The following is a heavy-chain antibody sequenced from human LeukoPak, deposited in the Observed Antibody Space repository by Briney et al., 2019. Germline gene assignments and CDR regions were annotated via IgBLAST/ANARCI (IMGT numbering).Heavy chain of an antibody. CDR3: ARVPNSMDV. J-gene: IGHJ6*02. V-gene: IGHV5-51*01. D-gene: IGHD4/OR15-4a*01. Sequence: GKSLKISCKGSGYSFATYWIGWVRQMPGKGLEWMGSIYPDDSDTRYSPSFQGQVTISVDKSISTAYLQWSSLKASDSAIYFCARVPNSMDVWGQGTTVTVSS. CDR1: GYSFATYW. CDR2: IYPDDSDT.